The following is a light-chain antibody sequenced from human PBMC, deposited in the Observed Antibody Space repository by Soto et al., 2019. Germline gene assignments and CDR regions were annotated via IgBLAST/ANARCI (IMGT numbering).Light chain of an antibody. Sequence: QSALTQPASVSGSPGQSITISCTGTSSDIGHYDYVSWYQQHPGKAPKLLIYEVNKRPSGVPDRFSGSKSGNTASLTVSGLQADDEAAFYCSSYAGGNKFIIFGGGTKLTVL. CDR1: SSDIGHYDY. V-gene: IGLV2-8*01. J-gene: IGLJ2*01. CDR3: SSYAGGNKFII. CDR2: EVN.